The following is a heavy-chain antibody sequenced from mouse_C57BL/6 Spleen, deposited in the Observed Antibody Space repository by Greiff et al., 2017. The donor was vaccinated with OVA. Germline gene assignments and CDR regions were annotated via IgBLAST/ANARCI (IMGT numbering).Heavy chain of an antibody. CDR3: ARPITTVVATDAMDY. Sequence: VQLQQPGTELVKPGASVKLSCKASGYTFTSYWMHWVKQRPGQGLEWIGNINPSNGGTNYNEKFKSKATLTVDKSSSTAYMQLSSLTSEDSAVYYCARPITTVVATDAMDYWGQGTSVTVSS. CDR2: INPSNGGT. D-gene: IGHD1-1*01. CDR1: GYTFTSYW. V-gene: IGHV1-53*01. J-gene: IGHJ4*01.